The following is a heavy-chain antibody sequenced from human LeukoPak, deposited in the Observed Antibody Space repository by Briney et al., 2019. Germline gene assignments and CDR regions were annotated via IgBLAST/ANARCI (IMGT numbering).Heavy chain of an antibody. J-gene: IGHJ5*02. Sequence: SETLSLTCTVSGGSISSYYWSWIRQPAGKGLEWIGRIYTSGSTNYNPSLKSRVTMSVDTSKNQFSPKLSSVTAADTAVYYCARESGYCSGGSCRNWFDPWGQGTLVTVSS. D-gene: IGHD2-15*01. V-gene: IGHV4-4*07. CDR1: GGSISSYY. CDR2: IYTSGST. CDR3: ARESGYCSGGSCRNWFDP.